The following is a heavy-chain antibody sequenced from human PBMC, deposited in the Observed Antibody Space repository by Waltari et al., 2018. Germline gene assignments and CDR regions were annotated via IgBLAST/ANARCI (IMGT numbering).Heavy chain of an antibody. D-gene: IGHD6-13*01. J-gene: IGHJ5*02. CDR2: INHSGST. Sequence: QVQLQQWGAGLLKPSETLSLTCAVYGGSFSGYYWSWIRQPPGKGLEWIGEINHSGSTNYTPSLKSRVTISVDTSKNQFALKLSSVTAADTAVYYCARTWRSSSWFNWFDPWGQGTLVTVSS. V-gene: IGHV4-34*01. CDR3: ARTWRSSSWFNWFDP. CDR1: GGSFSGYY.